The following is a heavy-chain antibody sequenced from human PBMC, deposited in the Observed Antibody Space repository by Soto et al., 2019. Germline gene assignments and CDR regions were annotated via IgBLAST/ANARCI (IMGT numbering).Heavy chain of an antibody. Sequence: VRCKACRDRLSIYVIAWVRQAPGQGLEWMGRIIPILGIANYAQKFQGRVTITADKSTSTAYMELSSLRSEDTAVYYCARDGFPEYGGCLAWGQGTLVTV. D-gene: IGHD5-12*01. CDR2: IIPILGIA. CDR1: RDRLSIYV. CDR3: ARDGFPEYGGCLA. V-gene: IGHV1-69*04. J-gene: IGHJ4*02.